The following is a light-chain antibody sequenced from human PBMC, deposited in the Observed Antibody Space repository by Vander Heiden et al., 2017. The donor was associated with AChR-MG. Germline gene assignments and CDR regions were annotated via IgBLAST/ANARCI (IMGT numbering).Light chain of an antibody. V-gene: IGLV1-40*01. J-gene: IGLJ1*01. CDR1: SSHTGAGPD. Sequence: QSLLTQPPSVSVAPGQGVTISCTGSSSHTGAGPDVPRHQLLPGTAPKLLIHANNNRPSGVPDRFSGSKSGTSASLAITGLQAEDDADYYCQSYDSSLGGYVFGAGTKVTVL. CDR2: ANN. CDR3: QSYDSSLGGYV.